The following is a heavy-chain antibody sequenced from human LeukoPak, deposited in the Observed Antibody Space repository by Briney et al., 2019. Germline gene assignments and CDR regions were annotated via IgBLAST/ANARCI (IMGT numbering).Heavy chain of an antibody. Sequence: SETLSLTCTVSGGSISSSSYYWGWIRQPPGKGLEWIGSIYYSGSTYYNPSLKRRVTISVDTSKNQFSLKLSAVTAADTAVYYCARGGSSAYNWFDPWGQGTLVTVSS. D-gene: IGHD6-6*01. V-gene: IGHV4-39*07. CDR3: ARGGSSAYNWFDP. CDR2: IYYSGST. J-gene: IGHJ5*02. CDR1: GGSISSSSYY.